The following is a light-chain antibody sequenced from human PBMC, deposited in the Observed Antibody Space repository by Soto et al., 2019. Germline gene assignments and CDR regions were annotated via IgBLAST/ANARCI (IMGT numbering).Light chain of an antibody. V-gene: IGKV3-20*01. CDR1: QSVSSNY. Sequence: EIVLTQSPGTLSLSPGERATLSCRASQSVSSNYIAWYQQKAGQAPRLPIYGASTRATGIPDRFSGSGSGTDFTLTISRLEPEDFAVYYCQQYGSSPLTFGGGTKVDIK. J-gene: IGKJ4*01. CDR3: QQYGSSPLT. CDR2: GAS.